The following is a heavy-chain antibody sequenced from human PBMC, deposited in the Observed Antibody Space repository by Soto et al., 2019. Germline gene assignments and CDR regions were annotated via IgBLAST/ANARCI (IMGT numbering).Heavy chain of an antibody. CDR2: INHSGST. V-gene: IGHV4-34*01. J-gene: IGHJ5*02. Sequence: SETLSLTCAVYGGSFSGYYWSWIRQPPGKGLEWIGEINHSGSTNYNPSLKSRVTISVDTSKNQFSLKLSSVTAADTAVYYCARDGTLSSLRTSWFDPWGQGNLVTVSS. CDR1: GGSFSGYY. CDR3: ARDGTLSSLRTSWFDP. D-gene: IGHD4-17*01.